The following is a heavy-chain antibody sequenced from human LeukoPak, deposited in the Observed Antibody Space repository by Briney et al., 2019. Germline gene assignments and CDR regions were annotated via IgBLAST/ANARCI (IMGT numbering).Heavy chain of an antibody. CDR1: GGSISSYY. CDR3: ARNYGSGGAFDI. D-gene: IGHD3-10*01. J-gene: IGHJ3*02. V-gene: IGHV4-59*01. Sequence: PSETLSLTCTVSGGSISSYYWSWIRQPPGKGLEWIGYIYYSGSTNYNPSLKGRVTISVDTSKNQFSLKLSSVTAADTAVYYCARNYGSGGAFDIWGQGTMVTVSS. CDR2: IYYSGST.